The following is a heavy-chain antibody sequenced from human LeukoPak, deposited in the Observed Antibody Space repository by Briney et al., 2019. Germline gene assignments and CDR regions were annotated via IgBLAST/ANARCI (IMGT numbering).Heavy chain of an antibody. CDR2: ISACNGNT. J-gene: IGHJ6*02. D-gene: IGHD5-18*01. CDR1: GYTFTSYG. Sequence: GASVKVSCKASGYTFTSYGISWVRQAPGQGLGWMGWISACNGNTNYAQKLQGRVTMTTDTSTSTAYMELRSLRSDDTAVYYCARDGYSYDTYYYGMDVWGQGTTVTVSS. V-gene: IGHV1-18*01. CDR3: ARDGYSYDTYYYGMDV.